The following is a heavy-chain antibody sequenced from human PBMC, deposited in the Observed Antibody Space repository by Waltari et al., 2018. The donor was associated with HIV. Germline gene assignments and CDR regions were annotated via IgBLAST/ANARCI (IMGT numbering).Heavy chain of an antibody. CDR3: AREGFIIETGAFDY. CDR1: GLTFSNYA. Sequence: QVQLVESGEGVVQPGRSLRLSCAASGLTFSNYAIHLVRPAPGKGLEWVAMIWNDGSQKYYADSVKGRFTVSSDSSKNKVYLQVNSLTADDTAVYYCAREGFIIETGAFDYWGQGTLVTVSS. D-gene: IGHD3-10*01. J-gene: IGHJ4*02. V-gene: IGHV3-33*01. CDR2: IWNDGSQK.